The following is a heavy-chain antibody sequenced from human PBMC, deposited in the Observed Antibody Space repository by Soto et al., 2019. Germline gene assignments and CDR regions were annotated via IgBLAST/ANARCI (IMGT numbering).Heavy chain of an antibody. V-gene: IGHV4-39*02. CDR1: GGSISSSSYY. CDR2: IYYSGST. CDR3: ASDSIAAAGTPGYYYYGMDV. Sequence: QLQLQESGPGLVKPSETLSLTCTVSGGSISSSSYYWGWIRQPPGKGLEWIGSIYYSGSTYYNPSLKSRVTISVDTSKNHFSLKRSSVTAADTAVYYCASDSIAAAGTPGYYYYGMDVWGQGTTVTVSS. J-gene: IGHJ6*02. D-gene: IGHD6-13*01.